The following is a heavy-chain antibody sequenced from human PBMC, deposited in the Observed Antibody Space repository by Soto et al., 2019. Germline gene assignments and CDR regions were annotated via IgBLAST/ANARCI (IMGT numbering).Heavy chain of an antibody. CDR1: GGTFSSYA. D-gene: IGHD3-9*01. J-gene: IGHJ5*02. CDR3: ARDPNYDILNWFDP. V-gene: IGHV1-69*13. CDR2: IIPIFGTA. Sequence: GASVKVSCKASGGTFSSYAISWVRQAPGQGLEWMGGIIPIFGTANYAQKFQGRVTITADESTSTAYMELSSLRSEDTAVYYCARDPNYDILNWFDPWGQGTLVTVSS.